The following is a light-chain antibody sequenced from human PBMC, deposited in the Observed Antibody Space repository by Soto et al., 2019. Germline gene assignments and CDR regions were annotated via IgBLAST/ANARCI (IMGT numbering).Light chain of an antibody. CDR1: QSVSSSY. CDR3: QQYDSSPKT. J-gene: IGKJ1*01. V-gene: IGKV3-20*01. CDR2: GAS. Sequence: EIVFTHSPATLSLSPGERATPSFTASQSVSSSYLAWYQQKPGQAPRLLIYGASSRATGIPDRFSGTGSGTDFTLTISRLEPEDFAVYYCQQYDSSPKTFGQGTKVDIK.